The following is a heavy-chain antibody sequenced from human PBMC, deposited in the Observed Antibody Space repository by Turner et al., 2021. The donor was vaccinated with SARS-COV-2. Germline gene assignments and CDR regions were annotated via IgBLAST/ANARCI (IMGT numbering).Heavy chain of an antibody. CDR1: GFTFSSYR. CDR3: ARSPTAPGYYYDSSGYYTPYYFDY. J-gene: IGHJ4*02. Sequence: EVQLVESGGGLVKHGGSLRLSCAASGFTFSSYRMNWVRQAPGKGLEWVSSISSSSSYIYYADSVKGRFTISRDNAKNSLYLQMNSLRAEDTAVYYCARSPTAPGYYYDSSGYYTPYYFDYWGQGTLVTVSS. CDR2: ISSSSSYI. V-gene: IGHV3-21*01. D-gene: IGHD3-22*01.